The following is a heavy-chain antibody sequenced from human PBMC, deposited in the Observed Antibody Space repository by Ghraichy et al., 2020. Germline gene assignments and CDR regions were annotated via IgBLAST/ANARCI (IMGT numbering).Heavy chain of an antibody. J-gene: IGHJ6*02. CDR2: ISSNGGST. CDR3: VKGCGSTSCRDPAAAGTYGMDV. CDR1: GFTFSSYA. D-gene: IGHD6-13*01. Sequence: GGSLRLSCSASGFTFSSYAMHWVRQAPGKGLEYVSAISSNGGSTYYADSVKGRFTISRDNSKNTLYLQMSSLRAEDTAVYYCVKGCGSTSCRDPAAAGTYGMDVWGQGTTVTVSS. V-gene: IGHV3-64D*06.